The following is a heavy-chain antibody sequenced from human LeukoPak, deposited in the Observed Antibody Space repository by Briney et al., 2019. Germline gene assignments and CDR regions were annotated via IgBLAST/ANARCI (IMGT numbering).Heavy chain of an antibody. D-gene: IGHD6-13*01. J-gene: IGHJ4*02. Sequence: GGTLRLSCAVSGFTFSSYGMSWVRQAPGKGLKWVSDISASGGSTYYADSVKGRFTISRDNSKKTLHLQMNSLRAEDTAIYYCAKASSAGDSSSWNYWGQGILVTVSS. CDR3: AKASSAGDSSSWNY. V-gene: IGHV3-23*01. CDR1: GFTFSSYG. CDR2: ISASGGST.